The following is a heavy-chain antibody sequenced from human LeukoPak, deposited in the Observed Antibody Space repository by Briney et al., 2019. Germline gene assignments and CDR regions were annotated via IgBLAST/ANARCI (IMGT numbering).Heavy chain of an antibody. Sequence: SGTLSLTCAVYGGSFSGYYWSWIRQPPGKGLEWIGEINHSGSTNYNPSLKSRVTISVDTSKNQFSLKLSSVTAADTAVYYCARDVSSSSRDYWGQGTLVTVSS. CDR3: ARDVSSSSRDY. CDR2: INHSGST. CDR1: GGSFSGYY. D-gene: IGHD6-6*01. J-gene: IGHJ4*02. V-gene: IGHV4-34*01.